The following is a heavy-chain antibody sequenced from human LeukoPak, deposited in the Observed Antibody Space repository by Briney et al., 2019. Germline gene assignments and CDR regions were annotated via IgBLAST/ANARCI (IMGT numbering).Heavy chain of an antibody. CDR1: GGSYRVYY. CDR3: ARAGGSSSWCFDL. Sequence: SETLSLTCAVYGGSYRVYYWSWIPHPPGKGLEWIGENNYSGSTNYNPSLKSRVTISVDTSKNQFSLKLSSVTAADTAVYYCARAGGSSSWCFDLWGRGTLVTASS. CDR2: NNYSGST. J-gene: IGHJ2*01. D-gene: IGHD3-16*01. V-gene: IGHV4-34*01.